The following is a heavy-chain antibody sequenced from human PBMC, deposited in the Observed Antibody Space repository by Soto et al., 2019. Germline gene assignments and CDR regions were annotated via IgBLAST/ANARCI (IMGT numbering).Heavy chain of an antibody. Sequence: ASVKVSCKASGYTFNSYAMHWVRQAPGQRLEWMGWINAGNGNTKYSQKFQGRVTITRDTSASTAYMELSSLRSEDTAVYYCARVTGYYYVDYWGQGTLVNVSS. D-gene: IGHD3-9*01. CDR3: ARVTGYYYVDY. CDR2: INAGNGNT. J-gene: IGHJ4*02. V-gene: IGHV1-3*01. CDR1: GYTFNSYA.